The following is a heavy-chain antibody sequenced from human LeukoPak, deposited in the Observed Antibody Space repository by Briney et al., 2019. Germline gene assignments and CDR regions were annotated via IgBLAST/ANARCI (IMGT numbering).Heavy chain of an antibody. V-gene: IGHV4-61*01. D-gene: IGHD3-10*01. CDR1: GGSVSRGSDY. Sequence: SETLSLTCTVSGGSVSRGSDYWSWIRQPPGKGLEWVGYIHYSGTTNYNPSLKSRLTLSVDTSKNEFSLRLNSVTAADTAVYYCARLSRMALVRGQSYYYHSMDVWGQGTTVTVSS. J-gene: IGHJ6*03. CDR3: ARLSRMALVRGQSYYYHSMDV. CDR2: IHYSGTT.